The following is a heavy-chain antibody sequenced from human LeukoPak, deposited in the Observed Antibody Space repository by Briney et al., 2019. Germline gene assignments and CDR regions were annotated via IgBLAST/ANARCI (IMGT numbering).Heavy chain of an antibody. V-gene: IGHV3-23*01. D-gene: IGHD3-10*01. Sequence: GGSLRLSCATFGFTFSSYGMTWVRQAPGKGLEWVSTISISGGTTYYADSVKGRSSISRDNSKSTVYLQLNSLRAEDTAVYYCARDWGLGELLDYWGQGTLVTVSS. CDR1: GFTFSSYG. CDR3: ARDWGLGELLDY. J-gene: IGHJ4*02. CDR2: ISISGGTT.